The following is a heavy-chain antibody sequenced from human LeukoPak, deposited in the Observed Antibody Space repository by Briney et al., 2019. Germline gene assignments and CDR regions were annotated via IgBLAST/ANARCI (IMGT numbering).Heavy chain of an antibody. D-gene: IGHD2-2*01. V-gene: IGHV3-23*01. CDR3: AKDPRVIVVMYYRDV. CDR2: ISGSGGST. J-gene: IGHJ6*03. CDR1: GFTFSNYA. Sequence: PGGSLRLSCAASGFTFSNYAMSWVRQAPGKGLEWVSAISGSGGSTYYADSVKGRFTISRDNSKNTLSLQMNSLRAGDTAVYYCAKDPRVIVVMYYRDVWGKGTTVTVS.